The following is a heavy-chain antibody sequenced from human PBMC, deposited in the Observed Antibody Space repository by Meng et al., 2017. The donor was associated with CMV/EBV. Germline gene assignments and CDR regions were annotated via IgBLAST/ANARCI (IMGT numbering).Heavy chain of an antibody. V-gene: IGHV4-61*01. Sequence: GSLRLSCTVSGGSVSSGSDSGGSFYWSWIRQTPGKGLEWIGYVHHSGTANYNPSLKSRVTISVDTSKNQFSLKLSPVTTADTAMYYCARDRNRNLDYWGQGTLVTVSS. J-gene: IGHJ4*02. CDR1: GGSVSSGSDSGGSFY. CDR3: ARDRNRNLDY. CDR2: VHHSGTA.